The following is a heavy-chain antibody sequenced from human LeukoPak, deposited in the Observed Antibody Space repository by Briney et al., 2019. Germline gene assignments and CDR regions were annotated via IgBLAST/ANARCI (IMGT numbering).Heavy chain of an antibody. J-gene: IGHJ6*03. D-gene: IGHD6-13*01. Sequence: GGSLRLSCAASGFTFSSYDIHWVRQAPGKGLEWVAFVRYDGSNKYYADSVRGRFTISRDNSKNTLYLQMNSLRAEDTAVYYCARCSSSWYNYYYMDVWGKGTTVTVSS. CDR3: ARCSSSWYNYYYMDV. V-gene: IGHV3-30*02. CDR2: VRYDGSNK. CDR1: GFTFSSYD.